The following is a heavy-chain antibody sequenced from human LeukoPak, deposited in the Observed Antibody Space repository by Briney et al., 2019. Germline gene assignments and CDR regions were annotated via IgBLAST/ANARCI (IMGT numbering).Heavy chain of an antibody. V-gene: IGHV4-34*01. CDR2: INDSGST. CDR1: GGSFSGYY. CDR3: ARGLGYCSSTSCRSKGMDV. J-gene: IGHJ6*04. D-gene: IGHD2-2*01. Sequence: PSETLSLTCAVYGGSFSGYYWSWIRQPPGKGLEWIGEINDSGSTNYNPSLKSRVTISVDTSKNQFSLKLSSVTAADTAVYYCARGLGYCSSTSCRSKGMDVWGKGTTVTVSS.